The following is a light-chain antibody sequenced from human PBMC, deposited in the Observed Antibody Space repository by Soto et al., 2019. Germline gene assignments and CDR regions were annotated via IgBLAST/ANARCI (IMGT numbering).Light chain of an antibody. J-gene: IGLJ3*02. CDR1: SSDVGGYNY. CDR3: CSSAGTYTSV. CDR2: DVS. Sequence: QSALTQPRSVSGSPGQSVTISCTGTSSDVGGYNYVSWYQQHPGKAPKLIIYDVSKRPSGVPDRFSGSKSGNTASLTISGLQAEDEADYYCCSSAGTYTSVSGGGTKLTVL. V-gene: IGLV2-11*01.